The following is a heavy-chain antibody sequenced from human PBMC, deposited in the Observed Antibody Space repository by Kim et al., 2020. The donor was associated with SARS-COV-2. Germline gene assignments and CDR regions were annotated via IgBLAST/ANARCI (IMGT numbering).Heavy chain of an antibody. CDR1: GFTFSSHW. D-gene: IGHD3-22*01. CDR3: ARAVSDSSLGYYFDY. Sequence: GGSLRLSCAASGFTFSSHWMHWVRQAPGKGLVWVSRINIDGSSISYADSVKGRFTISRDNAKNTLYLQMNNLRPEDTALYYCARAVSDSSLGYYFDYWGQGTLVTVSS. J-gene: IGHJ4*02. V-gene: IGHV3-74*01. CDR2: INIDGSSI.